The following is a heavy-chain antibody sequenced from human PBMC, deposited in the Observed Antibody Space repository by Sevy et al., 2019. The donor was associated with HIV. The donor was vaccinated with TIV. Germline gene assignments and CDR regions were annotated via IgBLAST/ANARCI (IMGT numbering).Heavy chain of an antibody. Sequence: GGSLRLSCTASGFTFGDYAMSWVRQAPGKGLEWVGFIRSKAYGGTTEYAASVKGRFTISRADSKSIAYLQMNSLKTEDTAVYYCTRGSFSSGYSYWGQGTLVTVSS. V-gene: IGHV3-49*04. D-gene: IGHD3-22*01. CDR3: TRGSFSSGYSY. CDR1: GFTFGDYA. J-gene: IGHJ4*02. CDR2: IRSKAYGGTT.